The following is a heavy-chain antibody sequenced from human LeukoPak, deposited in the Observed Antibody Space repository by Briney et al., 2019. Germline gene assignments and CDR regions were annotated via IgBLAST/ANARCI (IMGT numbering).Heavy chain of an antibody. CDR3: ARRSGIAADETDY. Sequence: ESRKTSCKRSGYGFTSYWIGWVRQMPGKSLEWMGSIYPGDSDTRYSPSFLGQVTISVDNSIRTAYLQWSSLKASDSAKYYCARRSGIAADETDYWGQGTLVTVSS. J-gene: IGHJ4*02. D-gene: IGHD6-13*01. CDR2: IYPGDSDT. CDR1: GYGFTSYW. V-gene: IGHV5-51*01.